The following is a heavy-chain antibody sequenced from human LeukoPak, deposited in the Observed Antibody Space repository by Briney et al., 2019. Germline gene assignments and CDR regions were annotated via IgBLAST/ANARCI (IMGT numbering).Heavy chain of an antibody. CDR3: ARVPEYSSSEVGYFDY. D-gene: IGHD6-6*01. CDR1: GGTFSSYA. Sequence: SVKVSCKASGGTFSSYATSWVRQAPGQGLEWMGGIIPIFGTANYAQKFQGRVTITTDESTSTAYMELSSLRSEDTAVYYCARVPEYSSSEVGYFDYWGQGTLVTVSS. CDR2: IIPIFGTA. V-gene: IGHV1-69*05. J-gene: IGHJ4*02.